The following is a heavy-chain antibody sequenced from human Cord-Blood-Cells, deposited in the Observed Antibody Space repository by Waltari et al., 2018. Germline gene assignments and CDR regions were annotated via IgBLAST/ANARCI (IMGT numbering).Heavy chain of an antibody. CDR3: ARGGSRSYGHWFDP. V-gene: IGHV4-34*01. D-gene: IGHD1-26*01. CDR2: INHSGST. CDR1: GGSFSGYY. J-gene: IGHJ5*02. Sequence: QVQLQQWGAGLLKPSETLSLTCAVYGGSFSGYYWSWIRQPPGKGLEWIGEINHSGSTNYNASLKSRVTISVDTSKNQFSLKLSSVIAADTAVYYCARGGSRSYGHWFDPWGQGTLVTVSS.